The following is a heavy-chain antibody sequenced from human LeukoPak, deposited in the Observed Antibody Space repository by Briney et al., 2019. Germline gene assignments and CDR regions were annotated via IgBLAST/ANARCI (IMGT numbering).Heavy chain of an antibody. D-gene: IGHD4/OR15-4a*01. V-gene: IGHV4-59*11. CDR2: ISTGGST. CDR3: ARYRTDYSLSQYSFDF. CDR1: GGSINSHF. Sequence: SETLSLTCTVSGGSINSHFWSWIRQPPGKGLEWIGYISTGGSTNYNPSLKSRFTISVDTSTNQFSLKLTSVTAADTALYFCARYRTDYSLSQYSFDFWGQGSLVTVSS. J-gene: IGHJ4*02.